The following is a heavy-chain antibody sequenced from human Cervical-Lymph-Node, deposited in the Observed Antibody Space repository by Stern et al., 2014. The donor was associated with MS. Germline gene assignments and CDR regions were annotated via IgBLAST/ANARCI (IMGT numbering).Heavy chain of an antibody. J-gene: IGHJ6*02. D-gene: IGHD5-18*01. CDR2: IYPGDSDT. V-gene: IGHV5-51*03. CDR1: GYSFATYW. Sequence: VQLVQSGAEVKKPGESLKISCKVSGYSFATYWVGWVRQMPGKGLEWMGIIYPGDSDTRSSPSFQGQVTISADKSITPAYLHWSSLKASDTAMYYCARPGDDTAKYGLDVWGQGTTVTVSS. CDR3: ARPGDDTAKYGLDV.